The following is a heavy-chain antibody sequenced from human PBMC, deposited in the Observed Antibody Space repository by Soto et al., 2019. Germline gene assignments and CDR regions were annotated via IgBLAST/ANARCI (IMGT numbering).Heavy chain of an antibody. Sequence: GASVKVSCKASGYTFTGYYMHWVRQAPGQGLEWMGWINPNSGGTNYAQKFQGWVTMTRDTSISTAYMELSRLRSDDTAVYYCARAYARYDSSGNDAFDIWGQGTMVTVSS. CDR1: GYTFTGYY. J-gene: IGHJ3*02. D-gene: IGHD3-22*01. CDR3: ARAYARYDSSGNDAFDI. V-gene: IGHV1-2*04. CDR2: INPNSGGT.